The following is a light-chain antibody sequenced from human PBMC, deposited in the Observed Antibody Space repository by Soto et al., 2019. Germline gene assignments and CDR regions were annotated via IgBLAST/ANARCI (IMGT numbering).Light chain of an antibody. Sequence: DIQMTQSPSSLSASVGDRVTLTCRASQTISTYLNWYQQRPGKAPELLIYAASSLQSGVPSRFSGSGTGTDFTLTSDNLHPEDFATYYCQQTYTNPRTFGQGTRVEI. CDR3: QQTYTNPRT. CDR1: QTISTY. J-gene: IGKJ1*01. V-gene: IGKV1-39*01. CDR2: AAS.